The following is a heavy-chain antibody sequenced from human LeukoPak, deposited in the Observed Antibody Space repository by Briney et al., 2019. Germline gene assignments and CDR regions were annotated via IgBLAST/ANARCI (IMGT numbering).Heavy chain of an antibody. V-gene: IGHV1-69*01. Sequence: SVKVSCKASGGTFSSYAISWVRQAPGQGLEWMGGIIPIFGTANYAQKFQGRVTITADESTSTAYMELSSLRSEDTAVYYCASSRPDYGDYVGYYGMDVWGQGTTVTVSS. CDR3: ASSRPDYGDYVGYYGMDV. D-gene: IGHD4-17*01. J-gene: IGHJ6*02. CDR1: GGTFSSYA. CDR2: IIPIFGTA.